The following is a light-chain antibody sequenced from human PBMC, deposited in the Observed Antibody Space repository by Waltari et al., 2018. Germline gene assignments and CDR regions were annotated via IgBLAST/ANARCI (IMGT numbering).Light chain of an antibody. CDR1: SSNLGSHY. CDR3: AAWDDSPSGHVV. Sequence: SVLTQPPSASGAPGSRVTISCSGSSSNLGSHYVYWYQQLPGTAPKLLIHTDDHRAAGVPDRVSASKSGTSASLAISGLRSEDEAHYYCAAWDDSPSGHVVFGGGTKLTVL. V-gene: IGLV1-47*02. J-gene: IGLJ2*01. CDR2: TDD.